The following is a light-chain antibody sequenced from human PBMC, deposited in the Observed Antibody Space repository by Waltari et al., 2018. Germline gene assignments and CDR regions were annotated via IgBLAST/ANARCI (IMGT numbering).Light chain of an antibody. CDR1: QSISNN. CDR2: GAS. Sequence: EIVMTQSPAALSESPGERSTLSYRASQSISNNLAWYQHKPGQPPRLLIAGASTRATGVPARFSGSGSGTEFTLTISSLQSEDSAIYFCQQYNTWPPSTFGQGTKLEIK. V-gene: IGKV3-15*01. J-gene: IGKJ2*02. CDR3: QQYNTWPPST.